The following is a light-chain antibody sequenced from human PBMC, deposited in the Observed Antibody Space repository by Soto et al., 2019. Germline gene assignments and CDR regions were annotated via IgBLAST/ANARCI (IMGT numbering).Light chain of an antibody. CDR3: QSYDNSLSVYV. J-gene: IGLJ1*01. CDR1: NSNIASNT. Sequence: QSVLTQPPSASETPGQTVSISCSGSNSNIASNTVNWYQHLPGTAPKLLIYGNSNRPSGVPDRFSGSKSGTSASLAITGLQAEDEADYYCQSYDNSLSVYVFGTGTKLTVL. V-gene: IGLV1-40*01. CDR2: GNS.